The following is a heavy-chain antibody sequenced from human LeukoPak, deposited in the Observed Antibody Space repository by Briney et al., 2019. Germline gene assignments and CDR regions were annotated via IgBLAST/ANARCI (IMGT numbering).Heavy chain of an antibody. CDR2: MNPNSGNT. J-gene: IGHJ5*02. CDR1: GYTFTSYD. Sequence: GASVKVSCKASGYTFTSYDINWVRQATGQGLEWMGWMNPNSGNTGYAQKFQGRVTITRNTSISTAYMELSSLRSEDTAVYYCARDGFGELKNWFDPWGQGTLVTVSS. V-gene: IGHV1-8*03. CDR3: ARDGFGELKNWFDP. D-gene: IGHD3-10*01.